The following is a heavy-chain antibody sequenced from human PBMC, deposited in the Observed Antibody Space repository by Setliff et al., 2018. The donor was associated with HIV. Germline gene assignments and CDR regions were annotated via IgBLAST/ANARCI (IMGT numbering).Heavy chain of an antibody. CDR2: ISMSSHTSV. V-gene: IGHV3-48*01. J-gene: IGHJ6*03. D-gene: IGHD2-15*01. CDR1: GFTFGDYA. Sequence: PGESLKISCTASGFTFGDYAMSWVRQAPGKGLEWVSYISMSSHTSVIYSDSVKGRFTISRDNAKNSLYLQMNSLRAKDAAVYYCAKAFGYCSGGSCPVLMDVWGKGT. CDR3: AKAFGYCSGGSCPVLMDV.